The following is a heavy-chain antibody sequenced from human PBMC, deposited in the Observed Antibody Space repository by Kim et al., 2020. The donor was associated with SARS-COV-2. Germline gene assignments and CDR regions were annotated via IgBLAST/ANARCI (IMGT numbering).Heavy chain of an antibody. CDR2: ISSSSSYI. J-gene: IGHJ4*02. D-gene: IGHD2-2*01. CDR3: ASWGYCSSTSCLIDY. Sequence: GGSLRLSCAASGFTFSSYSMNWVRQAPGKGLEWVSSISSSSSYIYYADSVKGRFTISRDNAKNSLYLQMNSLRAEDTAVYYCASWGYCSSTSCLIDYWGQGTLVTVSS. V-gene: IGHV3-21*01. CDR1: GFTFSSYS.